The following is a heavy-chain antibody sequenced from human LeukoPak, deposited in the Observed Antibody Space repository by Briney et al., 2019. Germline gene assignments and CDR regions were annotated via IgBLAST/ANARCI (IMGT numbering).Heavy chain of an antibody. CDR2: ISGSGGST. CDR3: ARQLGYCSDGSCYFDF. D-gene: IGHD2-15*01. Sequence: GGSLRLSCAASGFTFSNYAMSWVRQAPGRGLEWVSAISGSGGSTYYADSVKGRFTIFRDNSKNTLHLQMNSLRAEDTAVYQCARQLGYCSDGSCYFDFWGQGTLVTVSS. V-gene: IGHV3-23*01. CDR1: GFTFSNYA. J-gene: IGHJ4*02.